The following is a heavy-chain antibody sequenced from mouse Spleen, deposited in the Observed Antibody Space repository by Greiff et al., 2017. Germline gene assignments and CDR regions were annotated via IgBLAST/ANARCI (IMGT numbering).Heavy chain of an antibody. Sequence: QVQLQQSGAEVVKPGASVKVSCKASGYIFTTYWMHWVRQRPGQSLEWIGRIHPSDSDIYYNQKFKGKATLTVDKSSSTAYMQLNSLTSEDSAVYYCAICYFGSSFDYWGQGTTLTVSS. V-gene: IGHV1-74*01. CDR3: AICYFGSSFDY. CDR2: IHPSDSDI. D-gene: IGHD1-1*01. CDR1: GYIFTTYW. J-gene: IGHJ2*01.